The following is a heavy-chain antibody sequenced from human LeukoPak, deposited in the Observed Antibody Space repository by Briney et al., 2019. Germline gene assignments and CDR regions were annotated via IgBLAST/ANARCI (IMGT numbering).Heavy chain of an antibody. D-gene: IGHD3-16*02. Sequence: ASVKVSCKASGYTFTSYDINWVRQATGQGLEWMGWMNPNSGNTGYAQKFQGRVTMTRNTPISTAYMELSSLRSEDTAVYYCARGRSRYVWGSYRPTFDYWGQGTLVTVSS. CDR3: ARGRSRYVWGSYRPTFDY. V-gene: IGHV1-8*01. CDR1: GYTFTSYD. CDR2: MNPNSGNT. J-gene: IGHJ4*02.